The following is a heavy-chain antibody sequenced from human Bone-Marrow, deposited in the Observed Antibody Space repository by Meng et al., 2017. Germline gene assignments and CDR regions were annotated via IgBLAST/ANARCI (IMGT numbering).Heavy chain of an antibody. CDR1: EYTFPDYW. CDR2: INPKSGDT. J-gene: IGHJ4*02. Sequence: VHLVQSGAEATKPGASGKVSCKASEYTFPDYWLHWVRRAPGQGLEWMGRINPKSGDTHYAQRFQGRVTMTGDTSISTAYMELSGLRSDDTAMYYCARDEDISAAGKLFGDYWGQGTLVTVSS. D-gene: IGHD6-13*01. V-gene: IGHV1-2*06. CDR3: ARDEDISAAGKLFGDY.